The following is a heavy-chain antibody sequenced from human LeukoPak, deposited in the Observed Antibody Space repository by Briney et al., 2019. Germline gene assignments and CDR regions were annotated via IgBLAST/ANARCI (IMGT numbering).Heavy chain of an antibody. V-gene: IGHV4-34*01. CDR2: VGHSGTT. CDR3: ASTNIVLMVYALNNDAFDI. Sequence: SETLSLTCDVYGGSLNDYLWSWIRQPPGQGLEWIGEVGHSGTTNYNPSLKSRVTISVNTSKNQFSLKLSSVTAADTAVYYCASTNIVLMVYALNNDAFDIWGQGTMVTVSS. CDR1: GGSLNDYL. J-gene: IGHJ3*02. D-gene: IGHD2-8*01.